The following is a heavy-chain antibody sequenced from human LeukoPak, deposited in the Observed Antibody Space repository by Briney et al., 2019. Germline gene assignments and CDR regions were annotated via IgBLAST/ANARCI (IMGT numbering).Heavy chain of an antibody. D-gene: IGHD3-3*02. V-gene: IGHV3-53*01. CDR3: ARVGDHFHWYLDL. Sequence: PGGSLRLSCAASGFSVSLNYMNWVRQAPGKGLAWVSILYSGSDTYYADSVKGRFTISRDSSKNMLFLHMNSLRVEDTALYYCARVGDHFHWYLDLWGRGTLVTVSS. CDR2: LYSGSDT. CDR1: GFSVSLNY. J-gene: IGHJ2*01.